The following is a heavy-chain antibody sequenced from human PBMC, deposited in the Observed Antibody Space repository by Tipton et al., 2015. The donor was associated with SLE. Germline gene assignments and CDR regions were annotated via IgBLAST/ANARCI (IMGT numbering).Heavy chain of an antibody. J-gene: IGHJ1*01. Sequence: SCAASGFTFSSYAMHWVRQAPGKGLEWMGWMNPNSGNTGYAQKFQGRVTMTRNTSISTAYMELSSLRSEDTAVYYCARGLTRSSSRHFQHWGQGTLVTVSS. CDR2: MNPNSGNT. CDR3: ARGLTRSSSRHFQH. V-gene: IGHV1-8*02. D-gene: IGHD6-13*01. CDR1: GFTFSSYA.